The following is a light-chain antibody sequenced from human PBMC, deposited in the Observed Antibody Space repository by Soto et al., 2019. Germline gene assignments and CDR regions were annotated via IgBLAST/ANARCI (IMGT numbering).Light chain of an antibody. V-gene: IGLV2-14*01. J-gene: IGLJ2*01. CDR1: SSDIGDNNY. CDR2: EVS. Sequence: QSVLTQPASVSGSPGQSITISCTGTSSDIGDNNYVSWYQQHPGKAPKLIIYEVSNRPSGVSNRFSGSKSGNTASLTISGLQAEDEADYYCSSYTSCISLYVVFGGGTKLTVL. CDR3: SSYTSCISLYVV.